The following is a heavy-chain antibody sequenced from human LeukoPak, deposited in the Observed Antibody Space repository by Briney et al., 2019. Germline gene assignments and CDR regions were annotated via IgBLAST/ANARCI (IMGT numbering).Heavy chain of an antibody. D-gene: IGHD5-24*01. J-gene: IGHJ3*02. CDR2: ISAYNGNT. V-gene: IGHV1-18*01. Sequence: ASVKVSCKASGYTFSSYGISWVRQAPGQGLEWMGWISAYNGNTNYAQKLQGRVTMTTDTSTSTAYMELRSLRSDDTPMYYSARDRGDGYKSVRAFDIWGQGTMVTVSS. CDR1: GYTFSSYG. CDR3: ARDRGDGYKSVRAFDI.